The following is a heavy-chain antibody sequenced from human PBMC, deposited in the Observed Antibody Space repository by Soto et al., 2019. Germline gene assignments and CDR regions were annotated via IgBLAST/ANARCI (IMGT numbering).Heavy chain of an antibody. V-gene: IGHV4-39*07. Sequence: PSETMSLTCTVSGGSISSTTYYWAWFRQPPGKGLEWIGYIYHSGGTLYNPSLKSRVTISVDKSKNQFSLKLSSVTAADTAVYYCARDQLEGNWFDPWGQGTLVTVS. CDR1: GGSISSTTYY. CDR3: ARDQLEGNWFDP. D-gene: IGHD1-1*01. J-gene: IGHJ5*02. CDR2: IYHSGGT.